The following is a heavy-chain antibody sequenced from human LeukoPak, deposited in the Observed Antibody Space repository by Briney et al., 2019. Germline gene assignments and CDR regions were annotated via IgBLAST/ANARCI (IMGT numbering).Heavy chain of an antibody. CDR3: ARVLQAVNYYGSGITY. CDR2: IYYSGST. Sequence: SETLSLTCNVSGGSFSSSLYYWGWIRQSPKRGLEWIGTIYYSGSTYYNPSLKSRVTISVDTSKNQFSLKLSSVTAADTAVYYCARVLQAVNYYGSGITYWGQGALVTVSS. CDR1: GGSFSSSLYY. J-gene: IGHJ4*02. V-gene: IGHV4-39*07. D-gene: IGHD3-10*01.